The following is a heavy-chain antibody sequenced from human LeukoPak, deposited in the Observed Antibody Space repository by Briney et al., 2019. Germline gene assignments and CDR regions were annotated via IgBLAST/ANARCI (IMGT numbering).Heavy chain of an antibody. Sequence: GRSLTLSCAASGFTFSSYAIHWVRQAPGKGLEWVAVISSDGNNKYYADSVKGRFTISRNTSKQTPYLQMNRLRAEQTAVYYCARDEYLWVVIQLGLFDYWGQGTLVTVSS. D-gene: IGHD2-2*01. CDR1: GFTFSSYA. V-gene: IGHV3-30-3*01. CDR2: ISSDGNNK. J-gene: IGHJ4*02. CDR3: ARDEYLWVVIQLGLFDY.